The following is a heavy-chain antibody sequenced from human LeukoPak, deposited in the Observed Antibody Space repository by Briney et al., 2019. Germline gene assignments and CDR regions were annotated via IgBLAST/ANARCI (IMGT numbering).Heavy chain of an antibody. V-gene: IGHV4-34*01. D-gene: IGHD3-10*01. CDR1: GGSFSGYY. J-gene: IGHJ6*04. CDR3: ATGRGSGSYYGGYGMDV. CDR2: INHSGST. Sequence: PSETLSLTCAVYGGSFSGYYWSWIRQPPGKGLEWIGEINHSGSTNYNPSLKSRVTISVDTSKNQFSLKLSSVTAADTAVYYCATGRGSGSYYGGYGMDVWGKGTTVTVSS.